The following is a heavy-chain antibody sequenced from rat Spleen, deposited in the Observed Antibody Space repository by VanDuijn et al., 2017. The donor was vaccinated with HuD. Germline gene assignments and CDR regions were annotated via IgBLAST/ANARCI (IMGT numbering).Heavy chain of an antibody. CDR3: ARERGYSRNFDY. J-gene: IGHJ2*01. CDR2: ISNTGGTS. CDR1: GFTFSDDW. Sequence: EVQLVESGGGLVQPGRSLKLSCVASGFTFSDDWMTWIRQAPGKGLEWVSSISNTGGTSYYPDSVKGRFTVSRDNAKSTLYLQMNSLRSEDTAMYFCARERGYSRNFDYWGQGVMVTVSS. D-gene: IGHD1-2*01. V-gene: IGHV5-31*01.